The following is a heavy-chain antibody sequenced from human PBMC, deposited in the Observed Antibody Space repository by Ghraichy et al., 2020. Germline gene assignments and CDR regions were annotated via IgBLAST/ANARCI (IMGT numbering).Heavy chain of an antibody. D-gene: IGHD1-14*01. CDR1: GGSISSNNW. CDR3: ARDLKLNLSGRDFDV. Sequence: SETLSLTCAVYGGSISSNNWRSWVRQPPWKGLQWMEEIFHSGSTNYNPSLKSRVTISVDTSKNQFSLKINSVTAADTAVYYYARDLKLNLSGRDFDVWGQGRDVTVSS. CDR2: IFHSGST. J-gene: IGHJ3*01. V-gene: IGHV4-4*02.